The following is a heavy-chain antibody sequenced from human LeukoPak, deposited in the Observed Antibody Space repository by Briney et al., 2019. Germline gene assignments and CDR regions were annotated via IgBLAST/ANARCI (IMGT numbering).Heavy chain of an antibody. V-gene: IGHV1-2*02. J-gene: IGHJ4*02. CDR2: IKPDSGDT. CDR3: ARFDQDWGTFDY. Sequence: ASVKVSCKASGYTFTSYYIHWVRQAPGQGLEWMGWIKPDSGDTHYVQKFQGRVTMTRDTSITTAYMELRLSSDDTAVYYCARFDQDWGTFDYWGQGTVVTVSS. D-gene: IGHD7-27*01. CDR1: GYTFTSYY.